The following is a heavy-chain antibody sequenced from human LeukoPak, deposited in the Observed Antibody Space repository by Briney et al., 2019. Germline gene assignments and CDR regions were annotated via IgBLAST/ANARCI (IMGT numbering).Heavy chain of an antibody. CDR3: AKAGTQQWLLFVGVY. J-gene: IGHJ4*02. D-gene: IGHD6-19*01. V-gene: IGHV3-30*02. CDR1: GFTFNNFG. Sequence: GGSLRLSCAASGFTFNNFGMHWVRRAPGQGPEWVALIRYDGSNKYYADSVKGRFTISRDNSKNTLYLQMNSLRVEDTAMYYCAKAGTQQWLLFVGVYWGQGALVTVSS. CDR2: IRYDGSNK.